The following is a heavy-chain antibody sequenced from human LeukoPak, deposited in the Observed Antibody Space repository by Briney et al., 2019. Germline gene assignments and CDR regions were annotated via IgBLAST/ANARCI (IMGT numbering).Heavy chain of an antibody. D-gene: IGHD1-26*01. J-gene: IGHJ4*02. CDR3: ARDTRVGATEYYFDY. CDR2: ISSSSSYI. Sequence: GGSLGLSCAASGFTFSSYSMNWVRQAPGKGLEWVSSISSSSSYIYYADSVKGRFTISRDNAKNSLYLQMNSLRAEDTAVYYCARDTRVGATEYYFDYWGQGTLVTVSS. CDR1: GFTFSSYS. V-gene: IGHV3-21*01.